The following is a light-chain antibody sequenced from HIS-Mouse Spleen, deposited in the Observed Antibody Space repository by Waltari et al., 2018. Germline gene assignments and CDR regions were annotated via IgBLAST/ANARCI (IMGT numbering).Light chain of an antibody. Sequence: SYELTQPPSVSVSPGQTARITCSGDALPKKYAYWYQQKSGQAPVLVIYEASKRPPGIPGRFTGSSSGTMATLTISVARVEDEADYYCYSTDSSGNHRVFGGGTKLTVL. CDR2: EAS. CDR3: YSTDSSGNHRV. CDR1: ALPKKY. V-gene: IGLV3-10*01. J-gene: IGLJ3*02.